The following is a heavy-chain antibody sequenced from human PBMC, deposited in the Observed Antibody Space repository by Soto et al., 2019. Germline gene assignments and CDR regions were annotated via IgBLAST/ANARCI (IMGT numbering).Heavy chain of an antibody. CDR1: GGSFSGYY. D-gene: IGHD7-27*01. CDR2: INHSGST. J-gene: IGHJ4*02. CDR3: ARGWGRIFDY. Sequence: QVQLQQWGAGLLKPSETLSLTCAVYGGSFSGYYWNWIRQPPGKGREWIGEINHSGSTNYNPSLRXRVTVSGHTSMTPFSLKRRSVTAADTAVYYCARGWGRIFDYWGQGTLVTVSS. V-gene: IGHV4-34*01.